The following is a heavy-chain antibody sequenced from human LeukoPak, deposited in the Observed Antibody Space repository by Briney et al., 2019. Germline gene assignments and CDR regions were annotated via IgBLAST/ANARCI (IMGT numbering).Heavy chain of an antibody. J-gene: IGHJ4*02. CDR3: AKEGGRIAARPFDY. Sequence: GGSLRLSCAASGFTFSSYAMSWVRQAPGKGLEWVSGISGTGGSTYYADSVKGRFTISRDNSKNTVSLQINSLRAEDTAVYYCAKEGGRIAARPFDYWGQGTLVTVSS. D-gene: IGHD6-6*01. V-gene: IGHV3-23*01. CDR1: GFTFSSYA. CDR2: ISGTGGST.